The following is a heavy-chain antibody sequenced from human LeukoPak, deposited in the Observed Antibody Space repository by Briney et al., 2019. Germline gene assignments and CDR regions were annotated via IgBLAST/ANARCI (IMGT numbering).Heavy chain of an antibody. CDR3: ARDRRDGYIYSFDY. D-gene: IGHD5-24*01. V-gene: IGHV4-59*01. Sequence: SETLSLTCTVSGGSISSYYWSWIRQPPGKGLEWIGYIYYSGSTNYNPSLKSRVTISVDTSKNQFSLKLSSVTAADTAVYYCARDRRDGYIYSFDYWGQGTLVTVSS. J-gene: IGHJ4*02. CDR2: IYYSGST. CDR1: GGSISSYY.